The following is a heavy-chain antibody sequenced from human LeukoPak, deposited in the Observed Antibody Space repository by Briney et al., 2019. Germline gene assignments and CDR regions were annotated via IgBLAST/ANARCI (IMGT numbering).Heavy chain of an antibody. CDR2: IYHSGST. D-gene: IGHD3-16*02. J-gene: IGHJ4*02. CDR1: GYSISSGYY. V-gene: IGHV4-38-2*02. Sequence: PSETLSLTCTVSGYSISSGYYWGWIRQPPGKGLEWIGSIYHSGSTYYNPSLKSRVTISVDTSKNQFSLNLTSVTAADTAVYYCARGETVYGGAIVYWGQGTLVTVSS. CDR3: ARGETVYGGAIVY.